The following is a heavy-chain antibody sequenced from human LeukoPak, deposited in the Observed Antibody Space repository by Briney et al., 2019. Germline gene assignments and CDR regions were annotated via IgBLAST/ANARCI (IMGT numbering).Heavy chain of an antibody. Sequence: SETLSLTCAVYGGSFSGYYWSWIRQPPGKGLEWIGEINHSGSTNYNPSLKSRVTISVDTSKNQFSLKLSSVTAADTAVYYCASYYADAFDIWGQGTMVTVSS. J-gene: IGHJ3*02. CDR3: ASYYADAFDI. V-gene: IGHV4-34*01. D-gene: IGHD3-10*01. CDR1: GGSFSGYY. CDR2: INHSGST.